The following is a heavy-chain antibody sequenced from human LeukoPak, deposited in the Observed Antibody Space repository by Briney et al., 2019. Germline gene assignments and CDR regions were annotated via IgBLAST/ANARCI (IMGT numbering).Heavy chain of an antibody. D-gene: IGHD3-22*01. Sequence: ASVKVSCKASGGTFSSYAISWVRQAPGQGLEWMGRINPNSGGTNYAQKFQGRVTMTRDTSISTAYMELSRLRSDDTAVYYCASTPYYYDSSGYDDYWGQGTLVTVSS. CDR2: INPNSGGT. V-gene: IGHV1-2*06. CDR1: GGTFSSYA. CDR3: ASTPYYYDSSGYDDY. J-gene: IGHJ4*02.